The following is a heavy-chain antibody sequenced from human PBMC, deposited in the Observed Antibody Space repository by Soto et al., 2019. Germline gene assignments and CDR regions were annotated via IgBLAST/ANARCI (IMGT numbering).Heavy chain of an antibody. CDR3: ARDNQVYDSSGYYLGRSAFDI. CDR2: IYHSGST. V-gene: IGHV4-4*02. D-gene: IGHD3-22*01. Sequence: SETLSLTCAVSGGSISSSNWWSWVRQPPGKGLEWIGEIYHSGSTNYNPSLKSRVTISVGKSKNQFSLKLSSVTAADTAVYYCARDNQVYDSSGYYLGRSAFDIWGQGTMVTVSS. J-gene: IGHJ3*02. CDR1: GGSISSSNW.